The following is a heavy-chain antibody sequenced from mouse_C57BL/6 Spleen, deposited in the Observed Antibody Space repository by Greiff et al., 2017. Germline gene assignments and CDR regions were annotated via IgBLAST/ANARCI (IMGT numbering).Heavy chain of an antibody. V-gene: IGHV1-50*01. Sequence: QVQLQQPGAELVKPGASVKLSCKASGYTFTSYWMQWVKQRPGPGLAWIGEIDPSDSYTNYNQKFKGKATLTVDTSSSTAYMQLSSLTSEDSAVYYCRITTVVADYFDYWGQGTTLTVSS. CDR2: IDPSDSYT. CDR3: RITTVVADYFDY. CDR1: GYTFTSYW. J-gene: IGHJ2*01. D-gene: IGHD1-1*01.